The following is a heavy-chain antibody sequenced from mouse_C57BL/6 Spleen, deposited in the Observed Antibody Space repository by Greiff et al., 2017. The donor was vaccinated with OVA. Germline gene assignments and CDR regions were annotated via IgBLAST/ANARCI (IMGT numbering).Heavy chain of an antibody. J-gene: IGHJ1*03. V-gene: IGHV1-4*01. CDR2: INPSSGYT. CDR1: GYTFTSYT. Sequence: VKLMESGAGLARPGASVKMSCKASGYTFTSYTMHWVKQRPGQGLEWIGYINPSSGYTKYNQKFKDKATLTADKSSSTAYMQLSSLTSEDSAVYYCARSSHYYGSHWYFDVWGTGTTVTVSS. CDR3: ARSSHYYGSHWYFDV. D-gene: IGHD1-1*01.